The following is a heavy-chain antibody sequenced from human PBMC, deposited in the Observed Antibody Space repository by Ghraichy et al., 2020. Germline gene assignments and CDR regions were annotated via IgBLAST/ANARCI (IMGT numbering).Heavy chain of an antibody. CDR2: IHYSGST. CDR1: GWSFSSYY. CDR3: ADGGAYF. D-gene: IGHD4-23*01. J-gene: IGHJ4*02. Sequence: SETLSLTCAVSGWSFSSYYWAWIRQSPGKGLEWIGEIHYSGSTNYSPSLTSRVTISVDTSKNQFSLNLCSVTAADAAVYYCADGGAYFWGQGTLVTVSS. V-gene: IGHV4-34*01.